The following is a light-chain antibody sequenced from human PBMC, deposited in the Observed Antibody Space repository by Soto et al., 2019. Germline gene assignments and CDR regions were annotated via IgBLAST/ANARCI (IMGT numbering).Light chain of an antibody. Sequence: IGVTQSPATLSFSPGERATLSCSASQSVSSDYFAWYQQKPGQAPTLLIYGASSRATGIPDRFSGSGSGTDFTLTIFRLEPEDFAVYYCQQHGTSPPITFGQGTRLEIK. J-gene: IGKJ5*01. V-gene: IGKV3-20*01. CDR1: QSVSSDY. CDR3: QQHGTSPPIT. CDR2: GAS.